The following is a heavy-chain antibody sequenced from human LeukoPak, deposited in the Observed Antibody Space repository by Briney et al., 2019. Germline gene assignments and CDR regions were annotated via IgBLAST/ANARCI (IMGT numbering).Heavy chain of an antibody. V-gene: IGHV1-2*04. CDR2: INPNSGDT. Sequence: ASVKVSCKASGYTFTSYDINWVRQAPGQGLEWMGWINPNSGDTKYAQKFQGWVTMTRDTSITTAYMELSRLRSDDTAVYYCAGIVGATTGWFDPWGQGTLVTVSS. CDR3: AGIVGATTGWFDP. D-gene: IGHD1-26*01. CDR1: GYTFTSYD. J-gene: IGHJ5*02.